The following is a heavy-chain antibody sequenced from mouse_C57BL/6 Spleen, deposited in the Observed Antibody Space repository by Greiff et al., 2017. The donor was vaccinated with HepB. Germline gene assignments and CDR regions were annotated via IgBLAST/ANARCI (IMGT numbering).Heavy chain of an antibody. J-gene: IGHJ2*01. V-gene: IGHV1-18*01. CDR1: GYTFTDYN. CDR3: ARRGLLRTGGYYFDY. D-gene: IGHD3-1*01. Sequence: EVQLQQSGPELVKPGASVKIPCKASGYTFTDYNMDWVKQSHGKSLEWIGDINPNNGGTIYNQKFKGKATLTVDKSSSTAYMELRSLTSEDTAVYYCARRGLLRTGGYYFDYWGQGTTLTVSS. CDR2: INPNNGGT.